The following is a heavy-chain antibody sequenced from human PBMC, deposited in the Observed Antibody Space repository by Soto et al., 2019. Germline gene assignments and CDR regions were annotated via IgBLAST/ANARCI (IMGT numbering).Heavy chain of an antibody. CDR3: VTGSGYYYYGMDV. D-gene: IGHD6-19*01. Sequence: SETLSLTCTVSGGSISSYYWSWIRQPPGKGLEWIGYIYYSGSTNYNPSLKSRVTISVDTSKNQFSLKLSSVAAADTAVYYWVTGSGYYYYGMDVWGQGTTVTVSS. CDR2: IYYSGST. J-gene: IGHJ6*02. V-gene: IGHV4-59*01. CDR1: GGSISSYY.